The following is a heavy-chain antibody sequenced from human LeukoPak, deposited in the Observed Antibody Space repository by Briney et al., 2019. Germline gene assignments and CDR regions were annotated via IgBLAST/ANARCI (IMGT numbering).Heavy chain of an antibody. V-gene: IGHV3-7*01. J-gene: IGHJ4*02. Sequence: PGGSLRLSCAASGFTFSSHLMTWLRQAPGQGLEWVANIYQDGREKYYVTSVRGRFTISRDNAKNSLYLQMDSLRAEDTGVYYCASERPSSSWYDYWGQGTLVTVSS. CDR2: IYQDGREK. CDR1: GFTFSSHL. CDR3: ASERPSSSWYDY. D-gene: IGHD6-13*01.